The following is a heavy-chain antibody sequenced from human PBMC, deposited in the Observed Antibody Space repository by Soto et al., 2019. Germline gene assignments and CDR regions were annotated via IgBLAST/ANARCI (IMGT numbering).Heavy chain of an antibody. J-gene: IGHJ4*02. CDR2: IKQDGSEK. CDR1: GFTFGSYW. V-gene: IGHV3-7*04. Sequence: SLRLSCVASGFTFGSYWMTWVRQAPGRGLEWVANIKQDGSEKYYVDSVKGRFTISRDNAKNSLYLQMSSLRAEDTAVYSCARGRYGSGSHFDYWGQGTLVTVSS. D-gene: IGHD3-10*01. CDR3: ARGRYGSGSHFDY.